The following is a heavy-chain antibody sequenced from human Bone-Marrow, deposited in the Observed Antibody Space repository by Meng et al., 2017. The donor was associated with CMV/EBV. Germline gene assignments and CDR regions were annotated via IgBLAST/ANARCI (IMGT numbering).Heavy chain of an antibody. CDR3: ARVRVTVDAFDI. J-gene: IGHJ3*02. Sequence: ASVKVSCKASGYTFTSYGISWVRQAPGQGLEWMGWISAYNGNTNYAQKLQGRVTMTTDTSTSTAYMELRSLRSDDTAVCYCARVRVTVDAFDIWGQGTMVTVSS. CDR1: GYTFTSYG. D-gene: IGHD2-21*02. V-gene: IGHV1-18*01. CDR2: ISAYNGNT.